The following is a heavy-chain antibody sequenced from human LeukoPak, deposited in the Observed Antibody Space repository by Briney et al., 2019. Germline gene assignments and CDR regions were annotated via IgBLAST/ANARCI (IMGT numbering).Heavy chain of an antibody. CDR3: AKDKPYCSSTGCYENWFDP. J-gene: IGHJ5*02. Sequence: GGSLRLSCAASGFTFSSYGMHWVRQAPGKGLEWVAFIRYDGSNKYYADSVKGRFTISRDNSKNTLYLQMNSLRAEDTAVYYCAKDKPYCSSTGCYENWFDPWGQGTLVTVSS. CDR1: GFTFSSYG. CDR2: IRYDGSNK. D-gene: IGHD2-2*01. V-gene: IGHV3-30*02.